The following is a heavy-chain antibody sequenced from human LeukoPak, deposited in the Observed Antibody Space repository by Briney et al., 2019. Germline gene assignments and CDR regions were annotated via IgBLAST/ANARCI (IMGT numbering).Heavy chain of an antibody. CDR1: GFTFSSYA. D-gene: IGHD6-13*01. CDR2: ISASGGSK. Sequence: GGSLRLSCAASGFTFSSYAMGWVRQAPGKGLEWVSAISASGGSKYYADSVRGRFTISRDKSKNTLYLQMNSLRAEDTAVYYCAKDFISQLIPKGSDYWGQGTLVTVSS. J-gene: IGHJ4*02. V-gene: IGHV3-23*01. CDR3: AKDFISQLIPKGSDY.